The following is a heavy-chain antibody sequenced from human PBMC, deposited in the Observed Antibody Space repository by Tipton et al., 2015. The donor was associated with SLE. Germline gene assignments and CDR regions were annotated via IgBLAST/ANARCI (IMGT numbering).Heavy chain of an antibody. CDR1: GGSVSSHY. CDR3: ARGGRFRKYGMDV. CDR2: ISDSGSP. D-gene: IGHD3-3*01. Sequence: TLSLTCTVSGGSVSSHYWSWIRQPPGKGLEWIGYISDSGSPDYNPSLKSRVTMSVDTSKNQLSLKVRSVTAADTAVYYCARGGRFRKYGMDVWGQGTTVTVSS. J-gene: IGHJ6*02. V-gene: IGHV4-59*02.